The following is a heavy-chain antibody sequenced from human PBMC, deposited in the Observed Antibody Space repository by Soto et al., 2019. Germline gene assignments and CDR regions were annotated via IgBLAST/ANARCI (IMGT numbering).Heavy chain of an antibody. CDR1: GFSVSSNY. Sequence: EVQLVESGGGLVQPGGSLRLSCAASGFSVSSNYVSWVRQAPGKGLEWVSVVYSVGSTYYADSVKGRFTSSRDSSKNTLYLQMSSLRAEDTAVYYCAGHSHKEYWGQGALVTVSS. V-gene: IGHV3-66*04. CDR3: AGHSHKEY. CDR2: VYSVGST. J-gene: IGHJ4*02.